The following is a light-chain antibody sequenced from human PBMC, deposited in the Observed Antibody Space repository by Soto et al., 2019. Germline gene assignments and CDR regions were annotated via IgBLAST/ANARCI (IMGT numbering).Light chain of an antibody. V-gene: IGKV3-11*01. CDR1: QTVGSS. CDR2: DAS. CDR3: QQRSNCPYT. Sequence: EIVLTQSPATLSLSPGERATLSCRASQTVGSSLAWFQQRPGQPPRLLIYDASNRATAIPARFRGGGSGADFTLTISSLEPEDSAVYYCQQRSNCPYTFGQGTKLEI. J-gene: IGKJ2*01.